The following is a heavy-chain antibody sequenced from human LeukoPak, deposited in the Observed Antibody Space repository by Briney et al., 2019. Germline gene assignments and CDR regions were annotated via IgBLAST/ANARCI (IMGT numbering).Heavy chain of an antibody. CDR2: ISNDGTKI. CDR3: AKDHVTWGNRYFDH. CDR1: GFSFNTYG. Sequence: GGSLRLSCAASGFSFNTYGMNWVRQAPGKGLEWVAFISNDGTKIYYADSVQGRFTISRDNSKNTLYLEMNSLSGDDTALYYCAKDHVTWGNRYFDHWGQGTLGTVSS. D-gene: IGHD3-16*01. J-gene: IGHJ4*02. V-gene: IGHV3-30*02.